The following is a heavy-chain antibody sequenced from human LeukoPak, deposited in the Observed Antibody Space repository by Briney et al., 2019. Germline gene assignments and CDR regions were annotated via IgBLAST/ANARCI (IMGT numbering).Heavy chain of an antibody. Sequence: ASVKVSCKASGYTFTGYYMHWVRQAPGQGLEWMGWINPNSGGTNYAQKFQGRVTMTRDTSISTAYMELSRLRSDDTAVYYCARVRRDGCNFHFDYWGQGTLVTVSS. J-gene: IGHJ4*02. D-gene: IGHD5-24*01. CDR1: GYTFTGYY. CDR3: ARVRRDGCNFHFDY. CDR2: INPNSGGT. V-gene: IGHV1-2*02.